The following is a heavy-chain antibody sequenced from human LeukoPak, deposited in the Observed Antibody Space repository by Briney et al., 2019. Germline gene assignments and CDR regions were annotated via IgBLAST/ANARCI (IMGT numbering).Heavy chain of an antibody. D-gene: IGHD1-26*01. CDR1: GFTFSSYW. V-gene: IGHV3-74*01. CDR2: INSDGSST. Sequence: GGSLRLSCAASGFTFSSYWMHWVRQAPGKGLVWVSSINSDGSSTSYADSVKGRFTISRDNSKNTLYLQMNSLRAEDTAVYYCAKETRGSYSDYWGQGTLVTVSS. J-gene: IGHJ4*02. CDR3: AKETRGSYSDY.